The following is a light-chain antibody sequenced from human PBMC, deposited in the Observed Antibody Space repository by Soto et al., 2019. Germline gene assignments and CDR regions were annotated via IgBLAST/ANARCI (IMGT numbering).Light chain of an antibody. V-gene: IGLV2-14*01. CDR3: SSYTTSTTLDV. CDR2: EVT. Sequence: QSVLTQPASVSGSPGQSITISRTGTSSDVGGSDHVSWYQQHPGKAPKLIIYEVTNWPSGVSHRFSGSKSGNTASLTISGLQAEDEADYYCSSYTTSTTLDVFGTGTKVTVL. J-gene: IGLJ1*01. CDR1: SSDVGGSDH.